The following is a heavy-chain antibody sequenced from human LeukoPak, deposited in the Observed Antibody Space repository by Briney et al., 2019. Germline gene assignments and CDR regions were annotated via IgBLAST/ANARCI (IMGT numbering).Heavy chain of an antibody. CDR3: ARQGRCSSTSCYASWFDP. V-gene: IGHV4-39*01. CDR2: IYYSGST. D-gene: IGHD2-2*01. Sequence: SETLSLTCTVSGGSISSSSYYWGWIRRPPGKGLEWIGSIYYSGSTYYNPSLKSRVTISVDTSKNQFSLKLSSVTAADTAVYYCARQGRCSSTSCYASWFDPWGQGTLVTVSS. J-gene: IGHJ5*02. CDR1: GGSISSSSYY.